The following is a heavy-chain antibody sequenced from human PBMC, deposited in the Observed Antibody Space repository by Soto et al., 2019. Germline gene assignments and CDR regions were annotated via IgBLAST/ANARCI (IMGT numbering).Heavy chain of an antibody. CDR3: ARDLLEVDIVVVPAAPRGMDV. V-gene: IGHV1-18*01. J-gene: IGHJ6*02. D-gene: IGHD2-2*03. CDR1: GYSFSYFG. Sequence: ASVKVSCKASGYSFSYFGISWVRQAPGQGLEWVGWVSVASGDTSSAQNFQGRVTVTADKSTTTAYMELSSLRSEDTAVYYCARDLLEVDIVVVPAAPRGMDVWGQGTTVTVSS. CDR2: VSVASGDT.